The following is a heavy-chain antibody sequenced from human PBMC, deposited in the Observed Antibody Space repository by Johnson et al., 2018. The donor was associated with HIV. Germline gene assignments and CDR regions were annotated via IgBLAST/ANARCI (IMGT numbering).Heavy chain of an antibody. CDR3: ARGASTDWDDAFDI. Sequence: VQLVESGGSVVRPGGSLRLSCAASGFTFDDYGMSWVRQAPGKGLEWVSGISWNSGSIGYVDSVKGRFTISRDNAKNSLYLQMNSLRAEDTAVYYCARGASTDWDDAFDIWGQGTMVTVSS. V-gene: IGHV3-20*04. J-gene: IGHJ3*02. CDR1: GFTFDDYG. CDR2: ISWNSGSI. D-gene: IGHD1-14*01.